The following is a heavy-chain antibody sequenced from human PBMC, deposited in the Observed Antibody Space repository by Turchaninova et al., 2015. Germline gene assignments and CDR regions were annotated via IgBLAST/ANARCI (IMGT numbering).Heavy chain of an antibody. CDR2: IYSDDDE. J-gene: IGHJ1*01. V-gene: IGHV2-5*02. Sequence: QITLKESGPTLVKPTTTLTLTCPFSGFPLRTRGVVLCWILQPPGKALEWLALIYSDDDERYSPSLKSRLTITKDTSKNQVVLTLTNMDPVDTATYYCAHGQHLGTEYFQHWGQGTLVTVSS. D-gene: IGHD3-16*01. CDR3: AHGQHLGTEYFQH. CDR1: GFPLRTRGVV.